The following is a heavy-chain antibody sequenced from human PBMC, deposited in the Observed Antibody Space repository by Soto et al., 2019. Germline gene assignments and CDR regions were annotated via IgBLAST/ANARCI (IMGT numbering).Heavy chain of an antibody. J-gene: IGHJ6*02. CDR2: ISSSSSYI. CDR1: GFTFSSYS. D-gene: IGHD3-22*01. CDR3: ARDKDYYDSSGYYSYYYYGMDV. V-gene: IGHV3-21*01. Sequence: PGGSLRLSCAASGFTFSSYSMNWVRQAPGKGLEWVSSISSSSSYIYYAGSVKGRFTISRDNAKNSLYLQMNSLRAEDTAVYYCARDKDYYDSSGYYSYYYYGMDVWGQGTTVTVSS.